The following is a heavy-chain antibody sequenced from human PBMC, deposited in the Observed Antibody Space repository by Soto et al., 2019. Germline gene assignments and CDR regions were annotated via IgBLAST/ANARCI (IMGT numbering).Heavy chain of an antibody. Sequence: QVQLVQSGAEVKKPGSSVKVSCKASGGTFSSYTISWVRQAPGQGLEWMGRIIPILGIANYAQKFQGRVTITVDRXTSTAYMELSSLRSEDTAVYYCARRRELREYYFDYWGQGTLVTVSS. CDR3: ARRRELREYYFDY. V-gene: IGHV1-69*02. D-gene: IGHD1-26*01. CDR2: IIPILGIA. CDR1: GGTFSSYT. J-gene: IGHJ4*02.